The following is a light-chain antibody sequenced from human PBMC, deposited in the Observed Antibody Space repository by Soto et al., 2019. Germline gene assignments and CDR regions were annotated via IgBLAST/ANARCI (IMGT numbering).Light chain of an antibody. CDR1: QSVNSRN. Sequence: ESILTQSPGTLSLSPGERVTLSCRASQSVNSRNLAWYQHKPGQAPRLLIYGASIRATGIPDRFSASGSGADFTLTIRRLEPEDFAVYYCQQFGDSPPAFTFGQGTKLEI. J-gene: IGKJ2*01. CDR3: QQFGDSPPAFT. CDR2: GAS. V-gene: IGKV3-20*01.